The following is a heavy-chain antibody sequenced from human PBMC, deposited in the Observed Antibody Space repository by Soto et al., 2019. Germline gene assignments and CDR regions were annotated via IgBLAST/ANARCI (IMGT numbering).Heavy chain of an antibody. CDR2: IYYSGIT. J-gene: IGHJ5*02. CDR3: ARDSGSGSHSYNYFDP. CDR1: GGSISSYY. Sequence: SETLSLTCTVSGGSISSYYWSWIREPPGKGLEWIGYIYYSGITNYSPSLKSRVTISVDTSKNQFSLKLSSVTAADTAVYYCARDSGSGSHSYNYFDPWGQGTLVTVYS. D-gene: IGHD3-10*01. V-gene: IGHV4-59*01.